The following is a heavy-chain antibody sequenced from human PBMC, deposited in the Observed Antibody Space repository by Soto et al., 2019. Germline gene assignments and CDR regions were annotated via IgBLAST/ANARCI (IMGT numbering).Heavy chain of an antibody. V-gene: IGHV1-69*12. Sequence: QVQLVQSGAEVKKPGSSVKVSCKASGDTFSSYAISWVRQAPGQGLEWMGGIIPIFGTANYAQKFQGRVTITADESTSTAYMEQISLRSEDTAVYYCASDRRGRITTVRGVSYGMDVWGQGTTVTVSS. CDR2: IIPIFGTA. D-gene: IGHD3-10*01. CDR1: GDTFSSYA. J-gene: IGHJ6*02. CDR3: ASDRRGRITTVRGVSYGMDV.